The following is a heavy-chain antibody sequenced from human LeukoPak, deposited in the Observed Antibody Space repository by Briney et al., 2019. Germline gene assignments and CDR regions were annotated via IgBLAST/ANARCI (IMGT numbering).Heavy chain of an antibody. Sequence: PSETLSLTCAVYGGSFSGYYWSWIRQPAGKGLEWIGRIYTSGSTNYNPSLKSRVTISVDTSKNQFSLKLSSVTAADTAVYYCVGEVPAAMSSSGWYRNYWGQGTLVTVSS. CDR2: IYTSGST. J-gene: IGHJ4*02. CDR3: VGEVPAAMSSSGWYRNY. D-gene: IGHD2-2*01. CDR1: GGSFSGYY. V-gene: IGHV4-59*10.